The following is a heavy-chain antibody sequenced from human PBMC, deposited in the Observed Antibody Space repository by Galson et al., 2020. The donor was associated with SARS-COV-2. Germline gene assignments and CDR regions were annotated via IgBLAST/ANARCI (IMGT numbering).Heavy chain of an antibody. Sequence: GGSLRLSCAASGFPFISYSMNWVRQAPGKGLEWVSSISAGSSYIYYADSVKGRFTISRDNAKNSLYLQMNSLRADDTAVYYCARVGGMATKPDRYFYYGLDVWGQGTTVTVS. CDR2: ISAGSSYI. D-gene: IGHD3-16*01. CDR1: GFPFISYS. V-gene: IGHV3-21*01. J-gene: IGHJ6*02. CDR3: ARVGGMATKPDRYFYYGLDV.